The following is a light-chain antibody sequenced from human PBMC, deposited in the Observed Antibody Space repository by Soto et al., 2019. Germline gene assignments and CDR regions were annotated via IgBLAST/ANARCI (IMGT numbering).Light chain of an antibody. V-gene: IGKV1-9*01. CDR2: AAS. Sequence: DIQLTQSPSFLSASVGDRVTITCRASQGISSYLAWYQQKPGKAPKLLIYAASTLQSGVPSRFSGSGSGTEFTLTISSLQPEDFATYYCQQLNSYPLTVGPGTNVDIK. J-gene: IGKJ3*01. CDR1: QGISSY. CDR3: QQLNSYPLT.